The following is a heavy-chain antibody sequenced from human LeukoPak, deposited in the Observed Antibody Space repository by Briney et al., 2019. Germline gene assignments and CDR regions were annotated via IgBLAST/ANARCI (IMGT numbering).Heavy chain of an antibody. CDR3: AKSGDYLWDY. J-gene: IGHJ4*02. D-gene: IGHD3-16*01. CDR2: IYHTGST. V-gene: IGHV4-4*02. CDR1: GGSISTNNW. Sequence: SGTLSLTCAVSGGSISTNNWWSWVRQPPGKGLEWIGEIYHTGSTNYSPSLRSRVTMSINKSNNQFSLNLNSVTAADTAVYYCAKSGDYLWDYWGQGTLVTVSS.